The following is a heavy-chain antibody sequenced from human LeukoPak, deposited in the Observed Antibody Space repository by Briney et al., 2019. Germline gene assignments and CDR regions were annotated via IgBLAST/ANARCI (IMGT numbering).Heavy chain of an antibody. Sequence: GGSLRLSCAASGFTFSTYWLYWVRQAPGKGLEWVANVKQDGSHKYYVDSVKGRFTISRDNAKNSLYLQMNSLRVEDTAVYYCVREEGYWGQGTLVTVSS. CDR2: VKQDGSHK. V-gene: IGHV3-7*01. CDR3: VREEGY. J-gene: IGHJ4*02. CDR1: GFTFSTYW.